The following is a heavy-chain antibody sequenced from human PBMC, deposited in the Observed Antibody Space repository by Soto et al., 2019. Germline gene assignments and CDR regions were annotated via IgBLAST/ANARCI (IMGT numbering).Heavy chain of an antibody. J-gene: IGHJ4*02. D-gene: IGHD6-19*01. CDR2: INPNSGGT. V-gene: IGHV1-2*02. CDR1: GYTFTGYY. Sequence: GGSLRLSCTASGYTFTGYYMHWVRQAPGQGLEWMGWINPNSGGTNYAQKFQGRVTMTRDTSISTAYMELSRLRSDDTAVYYCARVHSSGWYMLDYWGQGTLVTVSS. CDR3: ARVHSSGWYMLDY.